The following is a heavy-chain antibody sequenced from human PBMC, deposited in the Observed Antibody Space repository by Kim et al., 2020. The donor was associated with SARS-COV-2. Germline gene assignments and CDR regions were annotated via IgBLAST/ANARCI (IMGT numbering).Heavy chain of an antibody. CDR3: ARDWVAARHRSRGMDV. V-gene: IGHV4-59*01. D-gene: IGHD6-6*01. J-gene: IGHJ6*02. Sequence: SCKSRVTISVDTSKNQFSLKLSSVTAADTAVYYCARDWVAARHRSRGMDVWGQGTTVTVSS.